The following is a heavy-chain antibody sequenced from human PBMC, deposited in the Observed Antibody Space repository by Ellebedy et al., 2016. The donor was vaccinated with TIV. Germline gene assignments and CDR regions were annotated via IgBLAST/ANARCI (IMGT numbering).Heavy chain of an antibody. CDR3: ARHYCSSTSCYGTNYYYGMDV. J-gene: IGHJ6*02. D-gene: IGHD2-2*01. CDR1: GYSFTTYW. Sequence: GESLKISCQGSGYSFTTYWIAWVRQMPGKGLEWMGIIYPGDSHTRYSPSFQGQVTISADKSITTAYLPWSSLKASDTAMYFCARHYCSSTSCYGTNYYYGMDVWGQGTTVTVSS. V-gene: IGHV5-51*01. CDR2: IYPGDSHT.